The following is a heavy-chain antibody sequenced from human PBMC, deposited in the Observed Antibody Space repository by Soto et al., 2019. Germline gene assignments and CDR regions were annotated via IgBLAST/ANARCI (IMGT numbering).Heavy chain of an antibody. CDR2: ISYDGSNK. Sequence: GGSLRLSCAASGFTFRSYAMHWVRQAPGKGLEWVAVISYDGSNKYYADSVKGRFTISRDNSKNTLYLQMNSLRAEDTAVYYCAGDSGYYYFDYWGQGTLVTVSS. CDR1: GFTFRSYA. D-gene: IGHD3-22*01. V-gene: IGHV3-30-3*01. J-gene: IGHJ4*02. CDR3: AGDSGYYYFDY.